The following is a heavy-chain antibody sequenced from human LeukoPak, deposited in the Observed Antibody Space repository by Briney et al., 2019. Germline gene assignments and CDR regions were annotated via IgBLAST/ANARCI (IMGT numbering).Heavy chain of an antibody. CDR2: IYPSDGST. Sequence: GASVKVSCKASGYTFSSNAINWVRQAPGQGLEWMGMIYPSDGSTSYAQKFQGRVTVTRDTSTSTVHMELSGLRSEDTAVYYCARDQEAFDYWGQGTLVTVSS. CDR1: GYTFSSNA. CDR3: ARDQEAFDY. V-gene: IGHV1-46*01. J-gene: IGHJ4*02.